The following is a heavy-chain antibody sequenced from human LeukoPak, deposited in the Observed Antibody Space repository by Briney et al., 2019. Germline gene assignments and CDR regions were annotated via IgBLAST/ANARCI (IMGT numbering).Heavy chain of an antibody. V-gene: IGHV3-30*18. J-gene: IGHJ3*02. Sequence: GGSLRLSCAASGFTFSSYGMHWVRQAPGKGLEWVAVISYDGSNKYYADSVKGRFTISRDNSKNTLYLQMNSLRAEDTAVYYCAKVTRQQLAPWAFDIWGQGTMVTVSS. CDR3: AKVTRQQLAPWAFDI. CDR1: GFTFSSYG. CDR2: ISYDGSNK. D-gene: IGHD6-13*01.